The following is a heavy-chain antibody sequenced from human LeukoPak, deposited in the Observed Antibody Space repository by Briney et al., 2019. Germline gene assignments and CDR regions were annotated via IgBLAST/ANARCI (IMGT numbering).Heavy chain of an antibody. CDR2: INAGNCNT. CDR1: GYTFTSYA. CDR3: ARRYYYGSGSPNGMDV. V-gene: IGHV1-3*01. Sequence: ASVKVSCKACGYTFTSYAMHWVRQAPGQRLEWMGWINAGNCNTKYSQKFRGRLTITRDTSASTAYMELSSLPSDDTAVYYCARRYYYGSGSPNGMDVWGQGTTVTVSS. J-gene: IGHJ6*02. D-gene: IGHD3-10*01.